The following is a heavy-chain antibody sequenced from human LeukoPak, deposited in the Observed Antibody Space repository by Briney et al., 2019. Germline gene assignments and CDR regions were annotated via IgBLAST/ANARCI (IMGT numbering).Heavy chain of an antibody. CDR1: GFTFSSYW. CDR2: IKQDGSEK. J-gene: IGHJ4*02. Sequence: GGSLRLSCAASGFTFSSYWMSWVRQAPGKGLEWVANIKQDGSEKYYVDSVKGRFTISRDNAKNSLYLQMNSLRAEDTAVYYCARYLVSYNSSPIDYWGQGTLVTVSS. D-gene: IGHD6-13*01. CDR3: ARYLVSYNSSPIDY. V-gene: IGHV3-7*01.